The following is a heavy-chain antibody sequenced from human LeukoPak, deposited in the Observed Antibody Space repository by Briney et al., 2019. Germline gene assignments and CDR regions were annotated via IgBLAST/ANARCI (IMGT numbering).Heavy chain of an antibody. Sequence: PGRSLRLSCAASGFTFSSYAMHWVRQAPGKGLEWVAVISYDGSNKYYADSVKGRFTISRDNSKNTLYLQMSSLRAEDTAVYYCARDSYRALEFWGQGALVTVSS. V-gene: IGHV3-30*04. CDR3: ARDSYRALEF. CDR1: GFTFSSYA. D-gene: IGHD1-14*01. CDR2: ISYDGSNK. J-gene: IGHJ4*02.